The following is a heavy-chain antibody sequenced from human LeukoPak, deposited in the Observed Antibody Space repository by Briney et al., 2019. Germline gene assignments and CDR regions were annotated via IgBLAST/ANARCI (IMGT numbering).Heavy chain of an antibody. J-gene: IGHJ4*02. CDR1: GYTFTDYY. D-gene: IGHD6-13*01. V-gene: IGHV1-2*02. CDR3: ALLFSSTWYRFDS. CDR2: VNPNSGDT. Sequence: ASVKVSRKASGYTFTDYYMHWVRQAPGQGLEWMGWVNPNSGDTNNAHKFQGRVTMTSDTSISTAYMDLSRVRSDDTAVYCCALLFSSTWYRFDSWGQGTLVTVSS.